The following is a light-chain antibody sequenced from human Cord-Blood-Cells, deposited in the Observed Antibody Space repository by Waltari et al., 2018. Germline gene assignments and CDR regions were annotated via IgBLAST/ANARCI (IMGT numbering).Light chain of an antibody. V-gene: IGKV4-1*01. CDR1: QSVLYSSNNKNY. CDR3: QQYYRTPPT. Sequence: DIVMTQYPDSLAVSLGERATINCKSSQSVLYSSNNKNYLAWYQQKPGQPPKLLIYWASTRESGVPDRFSGSGSGTDFTLANSSLQAEDVAVYYCQQYYRTPPTFGQGTKVEI. J-gene: IGKJ1*01. CDR2: WAS.